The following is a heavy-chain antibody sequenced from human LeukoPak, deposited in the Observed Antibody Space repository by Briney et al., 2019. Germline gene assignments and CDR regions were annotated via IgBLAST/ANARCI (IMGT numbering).Heavy chain of an antibody. Sequence: GGSLRLSCAASGFTFSSYGMHWVHQAPGKGLEWVAVIWYDGSNKYYADSVKGRFTISRDNSKNTLYLQMNSLRAEDTAVYYCARAQRYGSVYYYGMDVWGQGTTVTVSS. CDR3: ARAQRYGSVYYYGMDV. CDR1: GFTFSSYG. CDR2: IWYDGSNK. V-gene: IGHV3-33*01. D-gene: IGHD1-14*01. J-gene: IGHJ6*02.